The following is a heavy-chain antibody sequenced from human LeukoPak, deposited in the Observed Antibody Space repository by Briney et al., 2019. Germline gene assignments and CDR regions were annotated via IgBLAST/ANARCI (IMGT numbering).Heavy chain of an antibody. CDR1: GGTFSSYA. D-gene: IGHD1-1*01. CDR2: INPNSGGT. CDR3: ARRHRTGINWFDP. V-gene: IGHV1-2*02. Sequence: GASVRVSCKASGGTFSSYAISWVRQAPGQGLEWMGWINPNSGGTNYAQKFQGRVTMTRDTSISTAYMELSRLRSDDTAVYYCARRHRTGINWFDPWGQGTLVTVSS. J-gene: IGHJ5*02.